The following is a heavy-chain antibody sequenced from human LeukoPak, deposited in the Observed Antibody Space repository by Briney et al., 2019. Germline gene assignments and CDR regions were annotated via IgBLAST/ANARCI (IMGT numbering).Heavy chain of an antibody. CDR1: GGSISSGNYF. Sequence: SETLSLTCIVSGGSISSGNYFWTWIRQPAGKRLEWIGRISSSGGTDYNPSVRSRLTISLDTSKNQFSLRLTSVTAADTAMYYCARSRDAFTILAYWGQGALVTVSS. CDR2: ISSSGGT. CDR3: ARSRDAFTILAY. J-gene: IGHJ4*02. D-gene: IGHD3-9*01. V-gene: IGHV4-61*02.